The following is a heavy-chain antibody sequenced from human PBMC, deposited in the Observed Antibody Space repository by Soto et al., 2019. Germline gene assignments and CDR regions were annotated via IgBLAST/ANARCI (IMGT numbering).Heavy chain of an antibody. CDR3: AKVVYERSVNDALDI. CDR2: VNEDGSEK. CDR1: GFSFSSYY. V-gene: IGHV3-7*01. Sequence: PGESLKISCAASGFSFSSYYMSWVRQAQGKGLEWVANVNEDGSEKYYVDSVKGRFTVSRDNAKNSLYLQMNSLRAEDTAVYYCAKVVYERSVNDALDIWGQGTMVTVSS. D-gene: IGHD3-22*01. J-gene: IGHJ3*02.